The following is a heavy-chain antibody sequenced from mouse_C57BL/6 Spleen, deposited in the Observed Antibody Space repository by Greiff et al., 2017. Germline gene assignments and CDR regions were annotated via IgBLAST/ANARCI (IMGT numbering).Heavy chain of an antibody. CDR1: GYAFSSYW. CDR3: ARRSYYYGSSYYFDY. Sequence: FQLQQSGAELVKPGASVKISCKASGYAFSSYWMNWVKQRPGKGLEWIGQIYPGDGDTNYNGKFKGKATLTADKSSSTAYMQLSSLTSEDSAVYFCARRSYYYGSSYYFDYGGQGTTLTVSS. V-gene: IGHV1-80*01. D-gene: IGHD1-1*01. J-gene: IGHJ2*01. CDR2: IYPGDGDT.